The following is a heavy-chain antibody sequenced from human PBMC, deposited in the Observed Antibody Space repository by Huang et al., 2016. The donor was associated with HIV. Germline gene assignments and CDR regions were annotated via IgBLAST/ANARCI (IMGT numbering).Heavy chain of an antibody. J-gene: IGHJ4*02. Sequence: QVQLVQYGAEVKKPGASVKVSCKASGYTFTSYYMHGGRQDPGHGLEWMGRIHPSVGSTSYAQKCQVRFTMTRDTSTSTVYMELSSLSSEDTAVYYCARGVFVLMVYALGDHFDYWGQGTLVTVSS. D-gene: IGHD2-8*01. CDR1: GYTFTSYY. CDR3: ARGVFVLMVYALGDHFDY. V-gene: IGHV1-46*01. CDR2: IHPSVGST.